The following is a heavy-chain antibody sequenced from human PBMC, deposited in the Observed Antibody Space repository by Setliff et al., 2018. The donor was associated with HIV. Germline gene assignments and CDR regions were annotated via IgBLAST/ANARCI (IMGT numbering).Heavy chain of an antibody. CDR1: GESLSGYY. D-gene: IGHD6-13*01. J-gene: IGHJ5*02. Sequence: ETLSLTCAVYGESLSGYYWSWIRQPPGKGLEWVGEINHSRATNYNPSLQSRLTVSVDTSKNQFSLKLSSVTAADTAMYYCVRGGDSSSWYWGRWFDPWGQGTLVTVSS. CDR3: VRGGDSSSWYWGRWFDP. V-gene: IGHV4-34*01. CDR2: INHSRAT.